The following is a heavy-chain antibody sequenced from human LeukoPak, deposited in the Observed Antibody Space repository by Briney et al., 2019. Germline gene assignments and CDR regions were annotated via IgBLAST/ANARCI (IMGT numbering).Heavy chain of an antibody. D-gene: IGHD6-19*01. CDR3: ARHTKAVADALDI. CDR2: IYYSGST. CDR1: GGSISSSSYY. J-gene: IGHJ3*02. Sequence: SETLSLTCTVSGGSISSSSYYWGWIRQPPGKGLEWIGSIYYSGSTYYNPSLKSRVTISVDTSKNQFSLKLSSVTAADTAVYYCARHTKAVADALDIWGQGTMVTVSS. V-gene: IGHV4-39*01.